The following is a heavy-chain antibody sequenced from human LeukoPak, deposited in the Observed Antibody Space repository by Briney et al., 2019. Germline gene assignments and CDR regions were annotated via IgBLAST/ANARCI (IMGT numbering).Heavy chain of an antibody. D-gene: IGHD6-19*01. J-gene: IGHJ4*02. Sequence: SETLSLTCTVSGGSISSSSYYWGWIRQPPGQGPEWIGTIYYSGSTYYNPSLKSRVTISVDTSKNQFSLKLSSVTAADTAVYYCARYVLSGAGTSLWGQGTLVTVSS. CDR2: IYYSGST. CDR1: GGSISSSSYY. CDR3: ARYVLSGAGTSL. V-gene: IGHV4-39*01.